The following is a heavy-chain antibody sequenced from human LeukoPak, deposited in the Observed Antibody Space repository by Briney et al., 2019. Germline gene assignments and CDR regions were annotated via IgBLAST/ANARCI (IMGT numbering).Heavy chain of an antibody. Sequence: GASVKVSCKASGYTFTGYYMHWVRQAPGQGLEWMGWINPNSGGTNYAQKFQGRVTMTRDTSISTAYMELSRLRSDDTAVYYCARALTEEELGYCSGGSCYYFDYWGQGTLVTVSS. D-gene: IGHD2-15*01. CDR1: GYTFTGYY. V-gene: IGHV1-2*02. CDR3: ARALTEEELGYCSGGSCYYFDY. CDR2: INPNSGGT. J-gene: IGHJ4*02.